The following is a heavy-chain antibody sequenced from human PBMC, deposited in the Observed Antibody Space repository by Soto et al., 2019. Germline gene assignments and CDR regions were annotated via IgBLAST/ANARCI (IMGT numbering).Heavy chain of an antibody. CDR2: IYYSGNT. V-gene: IGHV4-59*01. Sequence: PSETLSLTCTVSGGSISSYYWSWIRQPPGKGLEWIGYIYYSGNTNYNPSLKSRVTISLDTSKNQFSLKLSSVTAADTAMYYCARGRGYFDWLSYDYWGQGALVTVSS. CDR3: ARGRGYFDWLSYDY. CDR1: GGSISSYY. D-gene: IGHD3-9*01. J-gene: IGHJ4*02.